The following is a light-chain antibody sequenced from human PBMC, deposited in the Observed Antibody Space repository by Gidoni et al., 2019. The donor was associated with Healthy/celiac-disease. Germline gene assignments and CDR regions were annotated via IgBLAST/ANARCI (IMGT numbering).Light chain of an antibody. J-gene: IGKJ2*01. CDR3: QQSYSTPPYT. V-gene: IGKV1-39*01. CDR1: QSISSY. CDR2: AAS. Sequence: DIQMTQSPSSLSASVGDRVTITCRASQSISSYLNCYQQKPGKAPKILIYAASSLQSGVPSRFSGSGSGTDFTLTISSLQPDDFATYYCQQSYSTPPYTFGQGTKLEIK.